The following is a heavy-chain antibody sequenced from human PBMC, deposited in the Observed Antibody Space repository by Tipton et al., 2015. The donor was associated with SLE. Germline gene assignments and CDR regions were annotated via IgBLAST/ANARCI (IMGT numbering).Heavy chain of an antibody. D-gene: IGHD6-19*01. V-gene: IGHV4-61*09. CDR3: ARGPHYSSPGDYDYMDV. Sequence: TLSLTCTVSGGSISSGSYPWSWIRKPAGKGLEWIGYIYASGSTHYNPSLKSRVTMSVDTSKNQFSLKLSSVTAADTAVYYCARGPHYSSPGDYDYMDVWGKGTTVTVSS. CDR1: GGSISSGSYP. CDR2: IYASGST. J-gene: IGHJ6*03.